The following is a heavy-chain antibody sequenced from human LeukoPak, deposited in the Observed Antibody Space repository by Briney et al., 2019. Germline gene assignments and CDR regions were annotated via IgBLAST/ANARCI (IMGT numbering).Heavy chain of an antibody. CDR1: GGSISSSSYY. Sequence: SETLSLTCTVSGGSISSSSYYWGWLRQPPGKGLEWIGSIYYSGSTYYNPPLKSRVTISVDTSKNQFSLKLSSVTAADTAVYYCARGLAVAGTGGYWGQGTLVTVSS. D-gene: IGHD6-19*01. CDR3: ARGLAVAGTGGY. J-gene: IGHJ4*02. CDR2: IYYSGST. V-gene: IGHV4-39*01.